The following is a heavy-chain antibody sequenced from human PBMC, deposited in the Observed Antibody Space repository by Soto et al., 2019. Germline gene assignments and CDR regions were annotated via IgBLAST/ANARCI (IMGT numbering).Heavy chain of an antibody. V-gene: IGHV4-59*01. CDR2: ISYIGST. D-gene: IGHD1-1*01. CDR3: ARAWPQPLDY. CDR1: GGPFSSNS. Sequence: PSESLSLACTVSGGPFSSNSWRWIRQPPGKGLEWIGYISYIGSTNYNPSPKSRVTISVDTSKSQFSLKLNSVTAADTAVYYYARAWPQPLDYWGQGTLVTVSS. J-gene: IGHJ4*02.